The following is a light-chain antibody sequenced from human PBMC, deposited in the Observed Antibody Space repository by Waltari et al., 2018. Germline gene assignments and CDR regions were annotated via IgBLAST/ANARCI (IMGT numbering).Light chain of an antibody. Sequence: DIVLTTSPGNLSLSPGERATLSCRASQSFTRYLAWYQHKPGQAPRLLIYDASTRAAGIADRFSGSGSGTDFSLTISRLEPEDFAVYYCQHYVSLPVTFGQGTKVEIK. CDR1: QSFTRY. J-gene: IGKJ1*01. V-gene: IGKV3-20*01. CDR3: QHYVSLPVT. CDR2: DAS.